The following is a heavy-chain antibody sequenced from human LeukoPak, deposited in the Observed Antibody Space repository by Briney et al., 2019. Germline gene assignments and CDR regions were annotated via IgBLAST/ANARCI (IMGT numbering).Heavy chain of an antibody. CDR1: GFTFNSYE. J-gene: IGHJ4*02. V-gene: IGHV3-48*03. CDR3: ARVRGGGAGFDY. D-gene: IGHD3-10*01. CDR2: ISSSGSTI. Sequence: GGSLRLSCAASGFTFNSYEMNWVRQAPGKGLEWVSYISSSGSTIYYADSVKGRFTISRDNAKNSLYLQMNSLRAEDTAVYYCARVRGGGAGFDYWGQGTLVTVSS.